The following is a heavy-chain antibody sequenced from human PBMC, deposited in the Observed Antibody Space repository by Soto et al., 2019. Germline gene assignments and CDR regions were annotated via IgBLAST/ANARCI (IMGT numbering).Heavy chain of an antibody. Sequence: ASVKVSCKASGGTFSSYAISWVRQAPGQGLGWMGGIIPIFGTANYAQKFQGRVTITADESTSTAYMELSSLRSEDTDVYYCAREDGGSSWPYWGQGTLGTVSS. CDR1: GGTFSSYA. CDR2: IIPIFGTA. CDR3: AREDGGSSWPY. V-gene: IGHV1-69*13. D-gene: IGHD6-13*01. J-gene: IGHJ4*02.